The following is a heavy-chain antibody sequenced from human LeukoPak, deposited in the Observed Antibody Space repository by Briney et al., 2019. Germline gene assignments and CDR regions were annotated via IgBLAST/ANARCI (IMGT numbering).Heavy chain of an antibody. V-gene: IGHV1-24*01. CDR3: ATDGHYDFWSGYAD. CDR2: FDPEDGET. Sequence: ASVKVSCKVSGYTLTESSMHWVRQAPGKGLEWMGGFDPEDGETIYAQKFQGRVTMTEDTSTDTAYMELSSLRSEDTAVYYCATDGHYDFWSGYADWGQGTLVTVSS. D-gene: IGHD3-3*01. CDR1: GYTLTESS. J-gene: IGHJ4*02.